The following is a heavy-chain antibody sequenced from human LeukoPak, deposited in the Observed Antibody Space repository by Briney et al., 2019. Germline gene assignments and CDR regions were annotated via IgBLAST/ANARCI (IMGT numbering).Heavy chain of an antibody. J-gene: IGHJ6*03. CDR3: ARMAGRGTLVSVAPIDTRYHFYYCMDV. CDR1: GFTFDDYA. D-gene: IGHD6-19*01. CDR2: VNWNGGSI. V-gene: IGHV3-20*04. Sequence: GGSLRLSCAASGFTFDDYAMSWVRHTPGKGLEWVSGVNWNGGSIGYADSGKGRFTVSRDNAKNSLSLQMNSLRGEGTAFYYCARMAGRGTLVSVAPIDTRYHFYYCMDVWGKGTTVTVSS.